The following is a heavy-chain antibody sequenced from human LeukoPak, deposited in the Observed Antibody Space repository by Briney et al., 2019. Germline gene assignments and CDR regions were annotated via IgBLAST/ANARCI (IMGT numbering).Heavy chain of an antibody. V-gene: IGHV3-23*01. Sequence: PGGSLRLSCAASGFTFSSYAMSWVRQAPGKGLERVSAISGSGGSTYYPDSVKGRFTISRDNSKNTLYLQMNSLRAEDTAVYYCAKEPPGIAAAGWVFDYWGQGTLVTVSS. D-gene: IGHD6-13*01. J-gene: IGHJ4*02. CDR2: ISGSGGST. CDR3: AKEPPGIAAAGWVFDY. CDR1: GFTFSSYA.